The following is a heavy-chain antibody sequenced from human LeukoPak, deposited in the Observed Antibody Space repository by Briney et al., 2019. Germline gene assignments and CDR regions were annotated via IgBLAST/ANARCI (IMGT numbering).Heavy chain of an antibody. CDR3: ARDTGYSINY. V-gene: IGHV3-74*01. D-gene: IGHD6-13*01. Sequence: PGGSLRLSCAASGFTFSNYWMHWDRQAPGKGLVWVSRLNSDGGSTSYADSVKGRFTISRDNAKNTLYLQMNSLRAEDTAVYYCARDTGYSINYWGQGTLVTVSS. CDR2: LNSDGGST. CDR1: GFTFSNYW. J-gene: IGHJ4*02.